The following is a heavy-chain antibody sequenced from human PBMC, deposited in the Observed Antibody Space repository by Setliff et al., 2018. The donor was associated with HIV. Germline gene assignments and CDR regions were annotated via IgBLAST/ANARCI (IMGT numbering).Heavy chain of an antibody. D-gene: IGHD3-3*01. CDR2: IIPKSGET. V-gene: IGHV1-2*02. CDR3: ARVVDRDYDFWSAYEY. J-gene: IGHJ4*02. CDR1: GYTFTAHH. Sequence: GASVKVSCKSSGYTFTAHHIHWVRQAPGQGPEWMGWIIPKSGETSYAEKFRGRVTMTRDTSLSTAYMELSWLTSDDTAVYYCARVVDRDYDFWSAYEYRGQGTMVTVSS.